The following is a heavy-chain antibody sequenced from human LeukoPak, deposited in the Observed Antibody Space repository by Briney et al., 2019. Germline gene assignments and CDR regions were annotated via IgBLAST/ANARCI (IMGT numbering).Heavy chain of an antibody. D-gene: IGHD1-26*01. Sequence: TGGSLRLSCVGSGFTFRSHAMSRVRQAPEKGLEFVSGIYENGGTTYYADSVKGRFSISRDNSKNTLYLQMDSLRGEDTAVYYCAKDPYSGSYRATHFDYWGQGTLVTVSS. CDR3: AKDPYSGSYRATHFDY. V-gene: IGHV3-23*01. CDR2: IYENGGTT. CDR1: GFTFRSHA. J-gene: IGHJ4*02.